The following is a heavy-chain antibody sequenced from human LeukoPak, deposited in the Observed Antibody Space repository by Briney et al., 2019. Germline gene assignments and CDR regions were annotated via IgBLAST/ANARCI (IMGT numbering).Heavy chain of an antibody. CDR2: VYYKGDT. D-gene: IGHD4-11*01. J-gene: IGHJ3*01. Sequence: SETLSLTCSVSGGSTTGYFWTWIRQPPGKGPEWIGYVYYKGDTSYSPSLDSRVSISVDTSKKQFSLKLNSVTAADTAVYYCARHVTVTYDAFDLWGQGTMVTVSS. CDR3: ARHVTVTYDAFDL. CDR1: GGSTTGYF. V-gene: IGHV4-59*08.